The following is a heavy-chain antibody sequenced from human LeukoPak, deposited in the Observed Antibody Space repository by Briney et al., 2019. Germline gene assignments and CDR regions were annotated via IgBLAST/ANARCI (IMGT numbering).Heavy chain of an antibody. Sequence: ASVKVSCKASGYTFTSYYMHWVRQAPGQGLEWMGIINPSGGSTSYAQKFQGRVTMTRDMATSTDYMEVSSLRSEDTAVYYCARDNSVRDSAWWFDPWGQGTLVTVSS. J-gene: IGHJ5*02. CDR1: GYTFTSYY. CDR3: ARDNSVRDSAWWFDP. V-gene: IGHV1-46*01. D-gene: IGHD1-26*01. CDR2: INPSGGST.